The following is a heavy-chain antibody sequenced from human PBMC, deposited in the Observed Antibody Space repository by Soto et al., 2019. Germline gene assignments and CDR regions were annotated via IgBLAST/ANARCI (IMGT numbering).Heavy chain of an antibody. D-gene: IGHD3-22*01. CDR3: ARDRSYYDSSGYYYEAFDI. Sequence: SETLSLTCTVSGGSISSGGYYWSWIRQHPGKGLEWIGYIYYSGSTYYNPSLKSRVTISVDTSKKQFSLKLSSVTAADTAVYYCARDRSYYDSSGYYYEAFDIWGQGTMVT. CDR2: IYYSGST. J-gene: IGHJ3*02. V-gene: IGHV4-31*03. CDR1: GGSISSGGYY.